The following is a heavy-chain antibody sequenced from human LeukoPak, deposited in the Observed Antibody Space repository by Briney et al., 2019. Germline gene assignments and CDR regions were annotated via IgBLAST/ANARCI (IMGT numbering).Heavy chain of an antibody. J-gene: IGHJ4*02. CDR2: IYYSGST. Sequence: SQTLSLTCTVSGGSISSGDYSWSWIRQHPGKGLEWIGYIYYSGSTYYNPSLKSRVTISVDTSKNQFSLKLSYVTAADTAVYFCARESSWGNFDYWGQGTLVTVSS. CDR1: GGSISSGDYS. D-gene: IGHD7-27*01. CDR3: ARESSWGNFDY. V-gene: IGHV4-31*03.